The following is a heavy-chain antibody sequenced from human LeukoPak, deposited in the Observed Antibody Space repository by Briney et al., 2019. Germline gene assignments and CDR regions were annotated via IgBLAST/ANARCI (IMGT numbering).Heavy chain of an antibody. J-gene: IGHJ4*02. CDR1: GFTFSSYA. CDR2: ISYDGGNK. V-gene: IGHV3-30-3*01. Sequence: GGSLRLSCAASGFTFSSYAMHWVRQAPGKGLEWVAVISYDGGNKYYADSVKGRFTISRDNSKNTLYLQMNSLRAEDTAVYYCARGDGYNSQDFGYWGQGTLVTVSS. CDR3: ARGDGYNSQDFGY. D-gene: IGHD5-24*01.